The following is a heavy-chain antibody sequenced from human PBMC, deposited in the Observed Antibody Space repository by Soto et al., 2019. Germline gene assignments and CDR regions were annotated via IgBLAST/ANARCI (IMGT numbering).Heavy chain of an antibody. CDR2: ISYDGSNK. V-gene: IGHV3-30*18. CDR1: GFTFSSYG. Sequence: PGGSLRLSCAASGFTFSSYGMHWVRQAPGKGLEWVAVISYDGSNKYYADSVKGRFTISRDNSKNTLYLQMNSLRAEDTAVYYCAKDMVGNYYYYYMDVWGKGTTVTVSS. D-gene: IGHD3-10*01. J-gene: IGHJ6*03. CDR3: AKDMVGNYYYYYMDV.